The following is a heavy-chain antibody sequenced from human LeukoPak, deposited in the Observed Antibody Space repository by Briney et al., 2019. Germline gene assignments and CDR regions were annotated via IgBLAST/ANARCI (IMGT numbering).Heavy chain of an antibody. CDR3: ERVRGSRDSFDI. CDR1: GFTFDDYG. D-gene: IGHD3-10*01. CDR2: INWNGGST. V-gene: IGHV3-20*04. Sequence: GGSLRLSCAASGFTFDDYGMTWVRQAPGKGLEWVSGINWNGGSTGYADSVKGRFTISRDNAKNSLYLQMNSLRAEDPALYYCERVRGSRDSFDIWGQGTMVTVSS. J-gene: IGHJ3*02.